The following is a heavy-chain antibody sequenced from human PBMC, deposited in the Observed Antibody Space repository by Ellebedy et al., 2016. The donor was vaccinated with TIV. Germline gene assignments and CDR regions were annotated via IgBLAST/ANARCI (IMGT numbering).Heavy chain of an antibody. CDR3: VRTSSFDY. D-gene: IGHD1-1*01. Sequence: PGGSLRLSCAASGFSFSAYGMHWVRQAPGKGLEWVPFIRYDGSNEDYANYVKGRFTISRDNSKNRLYRQMNSLINEYTAVYHCVRTSSFDYWGQGTLVTVSS. V-gene: IGHV3-30*02. CDR1: GFSFSAYG. CDR2: IRYDGSNE. J-gene: IGHJ4*02.